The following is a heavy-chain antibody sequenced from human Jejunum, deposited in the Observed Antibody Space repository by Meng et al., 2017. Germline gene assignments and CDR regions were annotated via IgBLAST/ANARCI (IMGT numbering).Heavy chain of an antibody. Sequence: GESLKISCAASGFSFSSHAMSWVRQAPGKGLEWVAVISYDGRNKYYADSVKGRFTISRDNSKNTLYLQMNSLRAEDTAVYYCARDLRSNYLFDYWGQGTLVTVSS. CDR1: GFSFSSHA. V-gene: IGHV3-30*01. D-gene: IGHD4-11*01. CDR2: ISYDGRNK. J-gene: IGHJ4*02. CDR3: ARDLRSNYLFDY.